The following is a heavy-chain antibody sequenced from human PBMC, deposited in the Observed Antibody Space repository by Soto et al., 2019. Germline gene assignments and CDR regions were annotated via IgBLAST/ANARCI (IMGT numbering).Heavy chain of an antibody. CDR3: AREQYSGSYFGFDI. Sequence: QMQLVESGGGVVQPGRSLRLSCAASGFTFSSYAMHWVRQAPGKGLEWVAVISYDGSNKYYADSVKGRFTISRDNSKNTLYLQMNSLRAEDTAVYYCAREQYSGSYFGFDIWGQGTMVTVSS. D-gene: IGHD1-26*01. V-gene: IGHV3-30-3*01. CDR1: GFTFSSYA. CDR2: ISYDGSNK. J-gene: IGHJ3*02.